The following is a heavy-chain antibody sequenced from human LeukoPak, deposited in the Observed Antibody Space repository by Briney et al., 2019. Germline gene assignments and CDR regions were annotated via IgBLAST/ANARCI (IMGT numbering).Heavy chain of an antibody. CDR2: ISGSGST. J-gene: IGHJ4*02. Sequence: GGSLRLSCAASGFTFSSYAMSWVRQAPGKGLEWVSAISGSGSTYYADSVKGRFTISRDNSKNTLYLQMNSLRAEDTAVYYCATSRSGGSGYYSTFDYWGQGTLVTVSS. CDR1: GFTFSSYA. D-gene: IGHD3-22*01. V-gene: IGHV3-23*01. CDR3: ATSRSGGSGYYSTFDY.